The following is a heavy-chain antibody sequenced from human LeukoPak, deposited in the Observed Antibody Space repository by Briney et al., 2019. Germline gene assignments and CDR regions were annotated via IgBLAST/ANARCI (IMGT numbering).Heavy chain of an antibody. Sequence: SETLSLTCTVSGGSISSYYWSWIRQPPGKGLEWIGSIYHSGSTYYNPSLKSRVTISVDTSKNQFSLKLSSVTAADTAVYYCARYDYVWGSYRVGAFDIWGQGTMVTVSS. CDR2: IYHSGST. J-gene: IGHJ3*02. CDR3: ARYDYVWGSYRVGAFDI. D-gene: IGHD3-16*02. CDR1: GGSISSYY. V-gene: IGHV4-59*08.